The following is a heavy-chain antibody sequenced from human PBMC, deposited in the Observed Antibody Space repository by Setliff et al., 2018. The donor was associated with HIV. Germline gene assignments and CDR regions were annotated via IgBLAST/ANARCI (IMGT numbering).Heavy chain of an antibody. J-gene: IGHJ4*02. CDR1: GFTVSSSY. V-gene: IGHV3-66*02. CDR3: ARSRPYNSALDY. Sequence: ESLKISCEASGFTVSSSYMAWVRQAPGKGLEWVSTIYSDGSTYHRDSVKGRFTLSRDNSKNTVYLQVGSLRPDDTAMYYCARSRPYNSALDYWGQGTLVTVSS. CDR2: IYSDGST. D-gene: IGHD6-25*01.